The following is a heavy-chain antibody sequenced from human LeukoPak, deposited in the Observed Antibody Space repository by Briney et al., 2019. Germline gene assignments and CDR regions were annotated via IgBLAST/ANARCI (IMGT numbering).Heavy chain of an antibody. D-gene: IGHD1-20*01. V-gene: IGHV3-30*18. Sequence: GGSLRLSCAAPGFTFSSYGMHWVRQAPGKGLEWVAVISYDGSNKYYADSVKGRFTISRDNSKNTLYLQMNSLRAEDTAVYYCAKETNNWSFDYWGQGTLVTVSS. CDR3: AKETNNWSFDY. J-gene: IGHJ4*02. CDR2: ISYDGSNK. CDR1: GFTFSSYG.